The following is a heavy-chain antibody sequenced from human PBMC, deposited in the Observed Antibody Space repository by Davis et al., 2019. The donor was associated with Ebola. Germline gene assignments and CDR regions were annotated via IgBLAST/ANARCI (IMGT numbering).Heavy chain of an antibody. CDR1: GFTFSNAW. J-gene: IGHJ3*01. CDR2: IKSKTDGGTT. D-gene: IGHD1-26*01. CDR3: TTAWSGSYQET. V-gene: IGHV3-15*01. Sequence: GESLKISCAASGFTFSNAWMSWVRQAPGKGLEWVGRIKSKTDGGTTDYAAPVKGRFTISRDDSKNTLYLQMNSLKTEDTAVYYCTTAWSGSYQETWDQGTMVTVSS.